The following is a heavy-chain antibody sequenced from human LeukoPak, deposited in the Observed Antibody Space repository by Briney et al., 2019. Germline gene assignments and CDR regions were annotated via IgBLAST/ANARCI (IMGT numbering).Heavy chain of an antibody. J-gene: IGHJ4*02. V-gene: IGHV3-11*04. CDR2: ISSSGSTK. CDR1: GFTFSDYY. Sequence: GGSLRLSCAASGFTFSDYYMSWVRQAPGKGVEGVSYISSSGSTKYYADSVKGGFTISREKAKKSLYMQMNSLRAEDTAVYYCARLRDDSSGYYPHYFDYWGQGTLVTVSS. D-gene: IGHD3-22*01. CDR3: ARLRDDSSGYYPHYFDY.